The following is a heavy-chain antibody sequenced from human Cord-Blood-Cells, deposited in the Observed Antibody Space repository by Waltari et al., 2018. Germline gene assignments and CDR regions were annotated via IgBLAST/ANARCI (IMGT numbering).Heavy chain of an antibody. J-gene: IGHJ4*02. V-gene: IGHV3-23*01. CDR3: ARSSIAAERTFDY. Sequence: EVQLLESGGGLVQPGGSLRLSCAASGFTFSSYAMSWVRQAPGKGLAWVSGISGSGGSTYYADSVKGRFTISRDNSKNTLYLQMNSLRAEDTAVYYCARSSIAAERTFDYWGQGTLVTVSS. D-gene: IGHD6-13*01. CDR2: ISGSGGST. CDR1: GFTFSSYA.